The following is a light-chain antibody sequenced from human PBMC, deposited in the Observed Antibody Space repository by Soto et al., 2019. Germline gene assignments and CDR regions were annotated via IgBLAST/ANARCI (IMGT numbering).Light chain of an antibody. J-gene: IGKJ5*01. CDR1: QGVTTN. CDR3: RQYNNWPFS. CDR2: DVS. V-gene: IGKV3-15*01. Sequence: IVMTQSPASLSVSPGERVTLSCRAGQGVTTNFAWYQQKSGQSPRLLIYDVSTRATGVPARFSGTGSETDFTLTISGLQSEDSAVYFCRQYNNWPFSFGQGTRLEIK.